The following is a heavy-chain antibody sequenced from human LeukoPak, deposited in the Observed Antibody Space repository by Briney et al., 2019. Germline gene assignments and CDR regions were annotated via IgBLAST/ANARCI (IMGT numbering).Heavy chain of an antibody. Sequence: GGTLRLSCAASGFTFSSYGMSWVRQAPGKGLEWVSAISGSGGSTYYADSVKGRFTISRDNSKNTLYVQMNRLRADDTAVYYCAKEWQLRGPIGYSWFDPWGQGTLVTVSS. D-gene: IGHD3-10*01. CDR2: ISGSGGST. J-gene: IGHJ5*02. CDR3: AKEWQLRGPIGYSWFDP. CDR1: GFTFSSYG. V-gene: IGHV3-23*01.